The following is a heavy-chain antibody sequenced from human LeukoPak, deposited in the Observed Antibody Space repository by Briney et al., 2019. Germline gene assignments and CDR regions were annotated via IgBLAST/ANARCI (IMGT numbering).Heavy chain of an antibody. CDR3: ARPYYYDSRIDP. CDR2: MYYSGST. D-gene: IGHD3-22*01. V-gene: IGHV4-30-4*01. J-gene: IGHJ5*02. Sequence: SETLSLTCTVSGGPISSGDYYWSWIRQPPGKGLEWIAYMYYSGSTYYNPSLKSRVTMSADTSKNQLSLKLSSVTAADTAVSYCARPYYYDSRIDPWGQGILVTVSS. CDR1: GGPISSGDYY.